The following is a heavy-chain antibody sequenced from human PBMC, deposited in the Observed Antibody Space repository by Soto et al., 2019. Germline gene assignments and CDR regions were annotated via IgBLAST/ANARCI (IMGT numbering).Heavy chain of an antibody. CDR2: IIPIFGTA. J-gene: IGHJ4*02. CDR3: ARAPRTILPSQAFDY. CDR1: GGTFSSYA. Sequence: SVKVSCTASGGTFSSYAISWVRQAPGQGLEWMGGIIPIFGTANYAQKFQGRVTITADESTSTAYMELSSLRSEDTAVYYCARAPRTILPSQAFDYWGQGTLVTVSS. D-gene: IGHD3-10*01. V-gene: IGHV1-69*13.